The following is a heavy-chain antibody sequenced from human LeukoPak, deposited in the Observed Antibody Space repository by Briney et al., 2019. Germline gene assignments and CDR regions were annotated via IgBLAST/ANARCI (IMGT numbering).Heavy chain of an antibody. CDR1: GFTFSSYA. CDR3: AKDRQLVQGGGDDY. V-gene: IGHV3-23*01. Sequence: GGSLRLSCAAPGFTFSSYAMSWVRQAPGQGLEGVSAISGSGGSTYYADSLKGRFTIARGNSKNTLYLKTNTPTAAATDVYSSAKDRQLVQGGGDDYWGPGTLVTVSS. D-gene: IGHD6-13*01. J-gene: IGHJ4*02. CDR2: ISGSGGST.